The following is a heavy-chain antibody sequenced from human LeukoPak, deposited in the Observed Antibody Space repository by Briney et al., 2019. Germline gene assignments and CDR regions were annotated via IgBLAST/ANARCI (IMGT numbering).Heavy chain of an antibody. J-gene: IGHJ4*02. Sequence: PTGGSLRLSCAASGFTFSSYWMHWVRQAPGKGLVWVSRINSDESSTTYADSVKGRFTISRDNAKNTLYLQMNSLRAEDTAVYYCARGVIKSGYSNYVLWSWGQGTLVTVSS. CDR1: GFTFSSYW. CDR3: ARGVIKSGYSNYVLWS. D-gene: IGHD4-11*01. V-gene: IGHV3-74*01. CDR2: INSDESST.